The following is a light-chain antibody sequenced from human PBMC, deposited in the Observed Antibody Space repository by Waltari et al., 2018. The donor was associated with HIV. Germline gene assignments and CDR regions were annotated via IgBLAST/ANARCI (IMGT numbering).Light chain of an antibody. CDR2: YKSDSDK. CDR1: SRIDVASYR. CDR3: MIWHNSVWV. J-gene: IGLJ3*02. V-gene: IGLV5-45*02. Sequence: QAALPLPSSLSASPGPSPSLPCTPGSRIDVASYRICWYQPSPWSPPQYRLRYKSDSDKQQGSGVSSRFSASKATSANAGILLISGLQSEDEADYYCMIWHNSVWVFGGGTKLTVL.